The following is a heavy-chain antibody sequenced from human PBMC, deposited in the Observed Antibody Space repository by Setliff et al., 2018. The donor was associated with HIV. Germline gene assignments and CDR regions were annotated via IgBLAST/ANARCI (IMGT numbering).Heavy chain of an antibody. Sequence: PSETLSLTCTVSGGSISISDWSWIRQPPGKGLEWIGCIYTSGNTNYDPSLKSRVTISVGTSKNQFSLKLASVTAADTAVYFCARRSDWFDPWGQGTLVTVSS. CDR3: ARRSDWFDP. CDR1: GGSISISD. V-gene: IGHV4-4*09. J-gene: IGHJ5*02. CDR2: IYTSGNT.